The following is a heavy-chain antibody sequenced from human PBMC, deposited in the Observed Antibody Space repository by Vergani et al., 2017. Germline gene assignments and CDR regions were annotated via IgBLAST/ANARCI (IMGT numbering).Heavy chain of an antibody. D-gene: IGHD2-15*01. CDR1: GHSISSGYY. J-gene: IGHJ5*02. V-gene: IGHV4-38-2*01. Sequence: QVQLQESGPGLVKPSETLSLTCAVSGHSISSGYYWGWIRQPPGKGLEWIGSIYHSGSTYYNPSLKSRVTISVDTSKNQFSLKLSSVTAAVTAVYYCTRHWAVVAANNWFDPWGQGTLVTVSS. CDR2: IYHSGST. CDR3: TRHWAVVAANNWFDP.